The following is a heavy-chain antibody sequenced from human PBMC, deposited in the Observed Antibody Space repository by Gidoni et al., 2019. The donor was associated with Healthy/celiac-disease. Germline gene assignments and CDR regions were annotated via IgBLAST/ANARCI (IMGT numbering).Heavy chain of an antibody. CDR1: GGSFSGYY. CDR2: INHSGST. V-gene: IGHV4-34*01. J-gene: IGHJ3*02. CDR3: ACNYAFDI. Sequence: QVQLQQWGAGLLKPSETLSLTCAGYGGSFSGYYWSWIRQPPGKGLEWIGEINHSGSTNYNPSLKSRVTISVDTSKNQFSLKLSSVTAADTAVYYCACNYAFDIWGQGTMVTVSS.